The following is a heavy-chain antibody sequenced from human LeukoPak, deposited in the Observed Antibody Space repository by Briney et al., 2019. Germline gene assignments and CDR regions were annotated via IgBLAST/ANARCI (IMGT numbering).Heavy chain of an antibody. CDR2: INHSGST. D-gene: IGHD6-13*01. CDR1: GGSFSGYY. V-gene: IGHV4-34*01. CDR3: ARGGSAAAGLDY. J-gene: IGHJ4*02. Sequence: SETLSLTCAVYGGSFSGYYWSWIRQPPGKGLEWIGEINHSGSTNYNPSLKSRVTISVDTSKNQFSLKLSSVSAADTAVYYGARGGSAAAGLDYWGQGTLVTVSS.